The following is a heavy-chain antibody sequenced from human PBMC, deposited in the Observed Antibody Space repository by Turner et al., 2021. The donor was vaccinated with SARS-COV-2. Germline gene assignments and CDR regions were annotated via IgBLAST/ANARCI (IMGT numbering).Heavy chain of an antibody. CDR1: GFTFDDYA. V-gene: IGHV3-9*01. D-gene: IGHD3-10*01. CDR3: AKDMVRGLIYYYYGMDV. J-gene: IGHJ6*02. Sequence: EVQLVESGGGLVQPGRSLRLSCAASGFTFDDYAMHWARQAPGKGLEWVSSISWNSRSIGYADSVKGRFTISRDNAKNSLYLQMHSLRAEDTALYYCAKDMVRGLIYYYYGMDVWGQGTTVTVSS. CDR2: ISWNSRSI.